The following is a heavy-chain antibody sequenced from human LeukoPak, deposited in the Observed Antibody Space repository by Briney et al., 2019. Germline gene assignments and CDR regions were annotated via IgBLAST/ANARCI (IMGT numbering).Heavy chain of an antibody. D-gene: IGHD2-21*01. CDR2: IYHSGST. V-gene: IGHV4-38-2*02. J-gene: IGHJ4*02. CDR3: AAYGGDWNFDS. CDR1: GYSISSGYY. Sequence: SETLSLTCTVSGYSISSGYYWGWIRQPPGKGLEWIGSIYHSGSTYYNPSLKSRVTISVDTSKNQFSLKLSSVTAADTAVYYCAAYGGDWNFDSWGQGKLVTVSS.